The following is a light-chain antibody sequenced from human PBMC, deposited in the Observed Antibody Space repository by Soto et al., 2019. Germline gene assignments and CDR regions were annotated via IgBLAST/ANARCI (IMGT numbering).Light chain of an antibody. CDR3: EAWDDSLNAYV. CDR2: TNS. J-gene: IGLJ1*01. Sequence: QSVLTQPPSASGTPGQRVTISCSGSSSNIGSNTVNWYQQLPATAPKLLIFTNSQRPSAVPARFSGSKSGTSASLAISGLQSEDEADYYCEAWDDSLNAYVFGSGTKLTVL. V-gene: IGLV1-44*01. CDR1: SSNIGSNT.